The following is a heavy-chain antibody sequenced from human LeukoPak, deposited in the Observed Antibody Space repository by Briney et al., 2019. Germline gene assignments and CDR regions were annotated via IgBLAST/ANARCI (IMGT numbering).Heavy chain of an antibody. J-gene: IGHJ4*02. CDR1: GFTFSDYW. CDR2: IQQDGGER. CDR3: ARDKIVGATYFDY. D-gene: IGHD1-26*01. Sequence: GGSLRLSRVASGFTFSDYWMSWVRQAPGKGPEWVANIQQDGGERYYVDSVKGRFTISRDNAKKLLYLQMDSLRAEDTAIYYCARDKIVGATYFDYWGQGTLVTVSS. V-gene: IGHV3-7*01.